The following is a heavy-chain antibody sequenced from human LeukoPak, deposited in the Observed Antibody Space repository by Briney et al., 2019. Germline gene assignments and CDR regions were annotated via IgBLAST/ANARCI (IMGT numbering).Heavy chain of an antibody. CDR2: INTDTGNP. V-gene: IGHV7-4-1*02. Sequence: ASVKVSCKASGYTFTSYAMNWVRQAPGQGLEWMGWINTDTGNPTYAQGFTGRFVFSLDTSVSTAYLQISSLKAEDTAVHYCARGRRYCSSTTCYGMYYSDYWGQGTLVTVSS. J-gene: IGHJ4*02. CDR3: ARGRRYCSSTTCYGMYYSDY. CDR1: GYTFTSYA. D-gene: IGHD2-2*01.